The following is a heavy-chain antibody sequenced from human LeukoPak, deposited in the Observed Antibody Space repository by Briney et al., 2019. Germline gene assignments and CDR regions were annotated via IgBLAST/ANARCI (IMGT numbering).Heavy chain of an antibody. V-gene: IGHV3-21*01. CDR3: VKRWTGTTIGQQDY. J-gene: IGHJ4*02. CDR2: ISSSRSYI. Sequence: GGSLRLSCAASGFTFSSYSMNWVRQAPGKGLEWVSFISSSRSYIYYADSVKGRFTISRDNAKNSLYLQMNSLRAEDTAVYYCVKRWTGTTIGQQDYWGQGTLVTVSS. D-gene: IGHD1-1*01. CDR1: GFTFSSYS.